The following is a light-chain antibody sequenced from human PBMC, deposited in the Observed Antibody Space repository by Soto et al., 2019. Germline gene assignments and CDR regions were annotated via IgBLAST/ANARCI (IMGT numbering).Light chain of an antibody. V-gene: IGKV3-15*01. Sequence: LVMTQSPATLSVSPGESATLSCRASHSVAGNLAWYQQKPGQAPRLLIHGASTRATGIPARFSGSGSGTEFTLTITSLQSEDFAIYYCQQYYNWITFGQGTRLEIK. CDR2: GAS. CDR1: HSVAGN. CDR3: QQYYNWIT. J-gene: IGKJ5*01.